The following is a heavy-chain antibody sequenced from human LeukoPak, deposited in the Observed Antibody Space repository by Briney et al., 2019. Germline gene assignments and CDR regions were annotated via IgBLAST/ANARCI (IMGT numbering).Heavy chain of an antibody. V-gene: IGHV1-3*04. CDR2: INTGNGNT. J-gene: IGHJ4*02. Sequence: GASVKVSCKASGYTFTSYAMHWVRQAPGQRLEWMGWINTGNGNTKYSQKFQGRVTITRDTSASTAYVELSSLRSEDTAVYYCARGSSDYPRYFDYWGQGSLVTVSS. D-gene: IGHD3-22*01. CDR3: ARGSSDYPRYFDY. CDR1: GYTFTSYA.